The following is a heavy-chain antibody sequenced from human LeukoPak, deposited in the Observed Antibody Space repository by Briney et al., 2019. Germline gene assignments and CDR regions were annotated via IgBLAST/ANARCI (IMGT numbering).Heavy chain of an antibody. CDR1: GFTFSSYT. CDR3: ARSAAGTYY. J-gene: IGHJ4*02. CDR2: ISSSSSYK. Sequence: GGSLRLSCVASGFTFSSYTMNWVRQAPGKGLEWVSAISSSSSYKYYTDSVKGRFTISRDNAKNSLYLQMNSLRAEDTAVYYCARSAAGTYYWGQGTLVTVSS. D-gene: IGHD1-1*01. V-gene: IGHV3-21*01.